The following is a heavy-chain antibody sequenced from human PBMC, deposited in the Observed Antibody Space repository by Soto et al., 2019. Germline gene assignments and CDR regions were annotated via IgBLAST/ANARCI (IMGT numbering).Heavy chain of an antibody. CDR2: IYPGDSDT. CDR1: GYNFTNYW. J-gene: IGHJ6*02. V-gene: IGHV5-51*07. CDR3: ARHIPAGLSYYGMDI. D-gene: IGHD2-2*01. Sequence: GESLKISCKGSGYNFTNYWIGWVHQMPGKGLEWMGIIYPGDSDTRYSPSFQGQVTISADKSISTAYLQWSSLKASDTAMYYCARHIPAGLSYYGMDIWGQGTTVTVSS.